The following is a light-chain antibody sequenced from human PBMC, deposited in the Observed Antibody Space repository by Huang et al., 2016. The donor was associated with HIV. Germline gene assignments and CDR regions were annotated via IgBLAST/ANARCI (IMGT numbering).Light chain of an antibody. J-gene: IGKJ5*01. CDR3: QQLHTYPIT. V-gene: IGKV1-13*02. Sequence: AVQLTQSPSSLSASVGDTVIISCRASQDIGTSLAWYQQRTGRAPKLLISAASTLQTGVPSRVSGNSAGTYFTLFITSLQPEDFATYYCQQLHTYPITFGQGTRLDMK. CDR1: QDIGTS. CDR2: AAS.